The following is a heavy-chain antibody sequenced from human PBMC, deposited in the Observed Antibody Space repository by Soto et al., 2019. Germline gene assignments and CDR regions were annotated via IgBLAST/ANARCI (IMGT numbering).Heavy chain of an antibody. CDR3: ARRRPAGVLRDAFDV. V-gene: IGHV4-39*01. D-gene: IGHD6-19*01. J-gene: IGHJ3*01. Sequence: QLQLQESGPGLVKPSETLSLTCTVSGGSISSSDYYWGWIRQPPGMGLEWIVSLYYTGSTSYNPSLKIRGTMSVDTSKNQFSLKLSSVTAPDTAVYYCARRRPAGVLRDAFDVWGLGTMVTVSA. CDR1: GGSISSSDYY. CDR2: LYYTGST.